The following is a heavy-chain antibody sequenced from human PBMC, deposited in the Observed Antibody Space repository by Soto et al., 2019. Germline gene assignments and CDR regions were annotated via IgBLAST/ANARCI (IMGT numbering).Heavy chain of an antibody. CDR3: AHSRQITGCPNYYDSLDV. D-gene: IGHD3-16*01. Sequence: SGPTLVNPTQTLTLTCIFSGFSLSTSGVGVGWIRQPPGKALEWLALIYWNDDKRYSPSLRSRLTITKDTSKNQVVLTMTNMDPVDTATYYCAHSRQITGCPNYYDSLDVWGHGTTVTVSS. CDR2: IYWNDDK. J-gene: IGHJ6*02. V-gene: IGHV2-5*01. CDR1: GFSLSTSGVG.